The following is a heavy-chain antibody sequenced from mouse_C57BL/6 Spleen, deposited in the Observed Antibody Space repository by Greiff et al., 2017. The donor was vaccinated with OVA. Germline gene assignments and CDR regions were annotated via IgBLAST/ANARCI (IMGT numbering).Heavy chain of an antibody. CDR1: GYTFTDYY. J-gene: IGHJ3*01. CDR2: INPNNGGT. V-gene: IGHV1-26*01. CDR3: ARIKRLRPFAY. Sequence: VQLQQSGPELVKPGASVKISCKASGYTFTDYYMNWVKQSHGKSLEWIGDINPNNGGTSYNTKFKGKATLTVDKSSSTAYMELRSLTSEDSAVYYCARIKRLRPFAYWGQGTLVTVSA.